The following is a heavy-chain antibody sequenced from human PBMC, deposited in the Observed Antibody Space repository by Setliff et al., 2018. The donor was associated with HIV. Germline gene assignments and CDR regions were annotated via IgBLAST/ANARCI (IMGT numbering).Heavy chain of an antibody. Sequence: PGGSLRLSCATYGFTFSRYEMNWVRQVQGKVLEWVSYISSSGSTIYYADSVKGRFTGSRDNAKNSLYLQMNSLGAEDTAVYYCARSGGIGNYHWDVWGKGTTVTVSS. CDR3: ARSGGIGNYHWDV. D-gene: IGHD3-16*01. CDR1: GFTFSRYE. V-gene: IGHV3-48*03. J-gene: IGHJ6*03. CDR2: ISSSGSTI.